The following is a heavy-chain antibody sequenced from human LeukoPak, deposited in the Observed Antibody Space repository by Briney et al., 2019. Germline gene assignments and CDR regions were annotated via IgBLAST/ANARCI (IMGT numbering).Heavy chain of an antibody. D-gene: IGHD4-17*01. CDR2: IIPIFGTA. V-gene: IGHV1-69*05. CDR1: GGTFSSYA. CDR3: TLRSTSYYYYYYMDV. J-gene: IGHJ6*03. Sequence: GASVKVSCKASGGTFSSYAISWVRQAPGQGLEWMGGIIPIFGTANYAQKFQSRVTITTDESTSTAYMELSSLRSEDTAVYYCTLRSTSYYYYYYMDVWGKGTTVTVSS.